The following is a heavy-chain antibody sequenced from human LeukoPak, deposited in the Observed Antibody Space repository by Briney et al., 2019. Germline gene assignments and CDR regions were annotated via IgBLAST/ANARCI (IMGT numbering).Heavy chain of an antibody. Sequence: ASVKISCKASAYTFTSYDMHWVRQAPGQGLEWMGWINPNSGGTNYAQKFQGRVTMTRDTSISTAYMELTRLRSDDTAVYYCARDTTMITYWFDPWGQGTLVTVSS. CDR3: ARDTTMITYWFDP. V-gene: IGHV1-2*02. CDR1: AYTFTSYD. D-gene: IGHD5-18*01. CDR2: INPNSGGT. J-gene: IGHJ5*02.